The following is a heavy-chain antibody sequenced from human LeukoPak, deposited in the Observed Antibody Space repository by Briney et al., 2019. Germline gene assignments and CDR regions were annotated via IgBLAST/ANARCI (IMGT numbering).Heavy chain of an antibody. Sequence: PSETLSLTCAVSGGSTSSSSYCWGWIRQPPGKGLEWIGSIYYSGSTYYNPSLKSRVTLSVDTSKNQFSLKLSSVTAADTAVYYCAVTPLKGIAVAGTLNFDYWGQGTLVTVSS. CDR2: IYYSGST. J-gene: IGHJ4*02. CDR1: GGSTSSSSYC. D-gene: IGHD6-19*01. CDR3: AVTPLKGIAVAGTLNFDY. V-gene: IGHV4-39*01.